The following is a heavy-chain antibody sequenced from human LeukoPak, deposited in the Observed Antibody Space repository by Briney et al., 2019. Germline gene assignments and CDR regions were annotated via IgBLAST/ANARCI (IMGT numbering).Heavy chain of an antibody. Sequence: PSETLSLTCTVSGAPITTSNHYWGWIRQTPGKTLEWTANIYYSGHTLYNPSLKSRALISVDTSSNQFSLRLTPVTAADTAVYYCAAPSGPTYYSPVDFWGQGTSVSVSS. J-gene: IGHJ4*02. CDR1: GAPITTSNHY. CDR2: IYYSGHT. CDR3: AAPSGPTYYSPVDF. D-gene: IGHD1-26*01. V-gene: IGHV4-39*01.